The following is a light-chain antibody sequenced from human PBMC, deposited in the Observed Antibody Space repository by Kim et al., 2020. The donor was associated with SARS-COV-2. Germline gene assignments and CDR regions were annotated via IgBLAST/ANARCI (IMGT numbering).Light chain of an antibody. CDR1: QGISSY. V-gene: IGKV1-8*01. CDR2: AAS. J-gene: IGKJ5*01. CDR3: QQYYSYPR. Sequence: AIRMTQSPSSFSASTGDRFTITCRASQGISSYLAWYQQKPGKAPKLLIYAASTLQSGVPSRFSGSGSGTDFTLTISCLQSEDFATYYCQQYYSYPRFGQGTRLEIK.